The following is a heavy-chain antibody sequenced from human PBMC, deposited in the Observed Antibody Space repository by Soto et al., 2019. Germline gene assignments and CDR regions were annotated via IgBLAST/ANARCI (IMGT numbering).Heavy chain of an antibody. CDR1: GGSISSYY. V-gene: IGHV4-59*01. J-gene: IGHJ5*02. CDR3: ARGGCSSCRFDP. D-gene: IGHD6-6*01. CDR2: IYYSGST. Sequence: SETLSLTCTVSGGSISSYYWSWIRQPPGKGLEWIGYIYYSGSTNYNPSLKSRVTISVDTSRNQFSLKVTSVTAADTALYYCARGGCSSCRFDPWGQGTLVTVSS.